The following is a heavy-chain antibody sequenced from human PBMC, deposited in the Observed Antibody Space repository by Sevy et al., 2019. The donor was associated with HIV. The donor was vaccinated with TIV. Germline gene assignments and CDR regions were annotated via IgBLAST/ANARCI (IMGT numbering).Heavy chain of an antibody. CDR1: GFTFDDYA. D-gene: IGHD6-19*01. CDR3: LREAGEEDY. CDR2: ISWNSGSI. Sequence: GGSLRLSCAASGFTFDDYAMHWVRQAPGKGLEWVSGISWNSGSIGYADSVKGRFTISRDNAKNSLYLQMNSLRAEDTALYYCLREAGEEDYWGQGTLVTVSS. J-gene: IGHJ4*02. V-gene: IGHV3-9*01.